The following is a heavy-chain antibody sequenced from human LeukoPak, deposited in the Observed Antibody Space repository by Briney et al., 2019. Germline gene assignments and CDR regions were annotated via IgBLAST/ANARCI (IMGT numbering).Heavy chain of an antibody. CDR2: IKKDGSEK. J-gene: IGHJ4*02. Sequence: GGSLRLSCAVSGFTFSSYWMSWVRQAPGKGLEWVANIKKDGSEKYYVDSVKGRFTISRDNAKNSLYLQMNSLRAEDTAVYYCARGPMTIISIGGQGTLVTVSS. CDR3: ARGPMTIISI. CDR1: GFTFSSYW. D-gene: IGHD4/OR15-4a*01. V-gene: IGHV3-7*01.